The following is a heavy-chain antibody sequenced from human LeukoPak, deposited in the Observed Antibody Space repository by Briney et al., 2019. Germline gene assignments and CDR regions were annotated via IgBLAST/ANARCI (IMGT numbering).Heavy chain of an antibody. CDR2: VFTSGSA. CDR3: ARHSPSGWYYFDS. CDR1: GDSMTDFD. J-gene: IGHJ4*02. V-gene: IGHV4-4*07. Sequence: SETLSLTCTVSGDSMTDFDWSWIRRPAGKGLEWIGQVFTSGSATYNSSLKSRLTISLDKSNNQVSLKLISVTAADSAVYYCARHSPSGWYYFDSWGQGALVIVSS. D-gene: IGHD6-19*01.